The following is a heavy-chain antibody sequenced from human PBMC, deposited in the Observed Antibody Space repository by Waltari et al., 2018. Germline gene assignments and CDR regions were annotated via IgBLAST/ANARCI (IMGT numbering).Heavy chain of an antibody. CDR2: IYHSGST. CDR3: ATSATSVPYGDYSPRAFDI. CDR1: GGSISSGGYY. Sequence: QVQLQESGPGLVKPSQTLSLTCTVSGGSISSGGYYWSWIRQHPGKGLEWIGYIYHSGSTDYSPSLKSRVTISVDRSKNQFSLKLSSVTAADTAVYYCATSATSVPYGDYSPRAFDIWGQGTMVTVSS. V-gene: IGHV4-31*09. J-gene: IGHJ3*02. D-gene: IGHD4-17*01.